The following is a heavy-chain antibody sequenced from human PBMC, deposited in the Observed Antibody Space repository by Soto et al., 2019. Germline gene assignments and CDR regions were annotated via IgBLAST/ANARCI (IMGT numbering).Heavy chain of an antibody. CDR3: AKTIVAASGYYFDH. CDR2: ISGGSSYT. J-gene: IGHJ4*02. Sequence: QVHLVESGGGLVKPGGSLRLACAASGFSFGDSYMSWVRQAPGKGLEWLSYISGGSSYTNYADSVKGRFTISRDNAKRSLYLEMNSLRADATAVYYCAKTIVAASGYYFDHWGQGNLVTVSS. CDR1: GFSFGDSY. D-gene: IGHD2-21*01. V-gene: IGHV3-11*06.